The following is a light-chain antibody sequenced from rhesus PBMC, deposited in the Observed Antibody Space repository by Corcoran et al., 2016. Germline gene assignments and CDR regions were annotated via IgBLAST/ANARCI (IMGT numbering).Light chain of an antibody. CDR1: QTISSY. Sequence: DIQMTQSPSSLSASVGDRVTITCRASQTISSYLAWYQQKPGKFPKLLIYAASSLESGVPSRFSGSGSGTEFTLTISSLQPEDFATYYCQQHNSHPPTFGQGTKVEIK. CDR2: AAS. J-gene: IGKJ1*01. CDR3: QQHNSHPPT. V-gene: IGKV1-44*02.